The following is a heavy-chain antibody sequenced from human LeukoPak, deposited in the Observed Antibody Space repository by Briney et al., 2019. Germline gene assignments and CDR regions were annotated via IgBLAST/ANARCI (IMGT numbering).Heavy chain of an antibody. CDR2: ISWRSGSI. J-gene: IGHJ4*02. CDR1: GFIFDDYA. CDR3: ARGSALF. V-gene: IGHV3-9*01. Sequence: QAGRSLRLSCTASGFIFDDYAMHWVHQAPGTGLEWVSGISWRSGSIEYADSVEGRFTISRDNAKNSLYLQMTSLRAEDTAVYYCARGSALFWGQGTLVTVSS.